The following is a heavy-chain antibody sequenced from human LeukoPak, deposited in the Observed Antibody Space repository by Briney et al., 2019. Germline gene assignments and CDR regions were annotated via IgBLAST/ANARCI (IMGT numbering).Heavy chain of an antibody. J-gene: IGHJ4*02. Sequence: PGGSLRLSCTASGFTFGDYAMSWFRQAPGKGLEWVAVISIDGNTKYYADSVKGRFTISRDNSKNTLYLQMNSLRPEDTAVYYCARDPRGSGTYRYFDYWGQGTLVTVSS. V-gene: IGHV3-30-3*01. CDR1: GFTFGDYA. CDR2: ISIDGNTK. CDR3: ARDPRGSGTYRYFDY. D-gene: IGHD6-19*01.